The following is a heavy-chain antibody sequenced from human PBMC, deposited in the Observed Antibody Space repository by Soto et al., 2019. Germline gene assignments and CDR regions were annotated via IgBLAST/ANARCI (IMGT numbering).Heavy chain of an antibody. D-gene: IGHD1-26*01. V-gene: IGHV4-4*07. CDR1: VVSIVSYY. J-gene: IGHJ6*01. CDR3: EREGARGFGIEV. Sequence: AGTXALTCDVSVVSIVSYYVAAIRHPAGKALECIGRIYTSGTTNYNPSLKRRATILVDTSKNQLSMKLSSVTAADTDVYYCEREGARGFGIEVRGQATTVTVCS. CDR2: IYTSGTT.